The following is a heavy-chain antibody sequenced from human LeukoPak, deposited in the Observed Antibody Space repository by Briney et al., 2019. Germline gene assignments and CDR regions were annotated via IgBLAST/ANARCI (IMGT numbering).Heavy chain of an antibody. CDR2: IYNSGHT. J-gene: IGHJ1*01. D-gene: IGHD4-17*01. CDR3: ARAAVTTSRYFQH. CDR1: GGSISNYY. V-gene: IGHV4-59*01. Sequence: SETLSLTCTVSGGSISNYYWSWIRQPPGKGPEWIGYIYNSGHTNYNPSLKSRVTISEDTSENQLSLKLSSVTAADTAVYYCARAAVTTSRYFQHWGQGTLVTVSS.